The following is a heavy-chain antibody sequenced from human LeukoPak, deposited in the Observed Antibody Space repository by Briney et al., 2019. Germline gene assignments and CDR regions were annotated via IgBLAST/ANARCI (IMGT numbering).Heavy chain of an antibody. D-gene: IGHD1-26*01. V-gene: IGHV4-38-2*02. CDR3: ARTGAGYYYYYMDV. J-gene: IGHJ6*03. CDR2: IYRSGST. Sequence: SETLSLTSIVSGYSISSCYYWGWIRHSPGKALESIGTIYRSGSTYSNPSLRGRVTISVDTSKNQFSLRLSSVTAADTAVYYCARTGAGYYYYYMDVWGKGTTVTVSS. CDR1: GYSISSCYY.